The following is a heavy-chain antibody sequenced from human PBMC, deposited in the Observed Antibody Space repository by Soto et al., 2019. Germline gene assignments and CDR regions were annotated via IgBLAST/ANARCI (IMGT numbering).Heavy chain of an antibody. CDR2: ISYDGSNE. V-gene: IGHV3-30*09. D-gene: IGHD3-22*01. J-gene: IGHJ4*02. CDR1: GFTFSSYA. CDR3: ARDRGYDSSGYYFM. Sequence: GGSLRLSCATSGFTFSSYAMHWVRQAPGKGLEWVALISYDGSNEYYADSVKGRFAISRDNSKNTLYLQMSGLRAEDTAVYYCARDRGYDSSGYYFMWGQGTLVTVSS.